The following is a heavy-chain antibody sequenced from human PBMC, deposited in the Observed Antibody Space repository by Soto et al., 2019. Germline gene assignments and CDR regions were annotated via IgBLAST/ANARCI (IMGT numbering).Heavy chain of an antibody. D-gene: IGHD2-2*01. Sequence: VQLVESGGGLVQPGGSLRLSCAASGFSFSSYWMHWVRHAPGKGLVWVSRNSDGSSATYADSVKGRFTISRDNAKNTLYLQMNSLTPEDTAVYYGAKGVPAATRYFQHWGQGTLVTVSS. CDR3: AKGVPAATRYFQH. V-gene: IGHV3-74*01. CDR1: GFSFSSYW. J-gene: IGHJ1*01. CDR2: NSDGSSA.